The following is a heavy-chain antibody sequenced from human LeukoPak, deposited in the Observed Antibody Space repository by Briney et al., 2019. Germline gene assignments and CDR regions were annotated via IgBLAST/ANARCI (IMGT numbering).Heavy chain of an antibody. Sequence: GRSLRLSCAASGFTFDSYAMHWVRRAPGKGLEWVAVISYDGSDKYSADSVKGRFTISRDNSKNTLYLQMNSLRPEDTAVYYCARDSPTKYCSSTSCYRVDFDYWGQGTLVTVSS. CDR2: ISYDGSDK. D-gene: IGHD2-2*01. V-gene: IGHV3-30-3*01. J-gene: IGHJ4*02. CDR1: GFTFDSYA. CDR3: ARDSPTKYCSSTSCYRVDFDY.